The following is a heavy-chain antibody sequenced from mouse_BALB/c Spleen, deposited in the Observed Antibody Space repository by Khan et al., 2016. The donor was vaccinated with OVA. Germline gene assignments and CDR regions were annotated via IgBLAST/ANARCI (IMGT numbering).Heavy chain of an antibody. J-gene: IGHJ4*01. V-gene: IGHV1-4*01. CDR2: INPRSGYT. CDR3: ARRTTGYALDY. D-gene: IGHD2-14*01. Sequence: QVQLQQSGAELARPGASVKMSCKASGYSFTSHTMHWVKQRPGQGLEWIGYINPRSGYTNYNQKFNDKATLTADKSSSTAYMKLSSLTSEDSAVYYCARRTTGYALDYWGQGTSVTVSS. CDR1: GYSFTSHT.